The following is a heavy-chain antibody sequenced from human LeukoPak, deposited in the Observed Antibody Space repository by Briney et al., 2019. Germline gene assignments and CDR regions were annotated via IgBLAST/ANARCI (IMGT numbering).Heavy chain of an antibody. D-gene: IGHD3-22*01. CDR1: EFTFRSYA. Sequence: GGSLRLSCAVSEFTFRSYAMTWVRQAPGKGLEWVSAISRSGGTTYYADSVKGRFTISRDNSKNTLYLQMNSLRAEDTAVYYCAKGIFYYYDSSGGGTDYWGQGTLVTVSS. J-gene: IGHJ4*02. CDR2: ISRSGGTT. V-gene: IGHV3-23*01. CDR3: AKGIFYYYDSSGGGTDY.